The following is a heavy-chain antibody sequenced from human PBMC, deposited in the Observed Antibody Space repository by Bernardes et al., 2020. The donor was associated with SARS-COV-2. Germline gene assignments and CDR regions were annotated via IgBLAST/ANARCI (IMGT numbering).Heavy chain of an antibody. D-gene: IGHD6-13*01. CDR2: IYRGGST. CDR3: ASAPNIAAPLDY. J-gene: IGHJ4*02. CDR1: GFTVSNNY. Sequence: GGSLSLSCAASGFTVSNNYMNWVRQAPGKRLELFSIIYRGGSTFHADSVKGRFTISRDTSKNTLFLQMNSLRAEDTAVYYCASAPNIAAPLDYWGQGTLVTVSS. V-gene: IGHV3-53*01.